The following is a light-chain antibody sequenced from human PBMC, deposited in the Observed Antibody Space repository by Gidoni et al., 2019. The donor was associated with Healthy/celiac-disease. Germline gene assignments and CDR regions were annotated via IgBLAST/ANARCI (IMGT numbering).Light chain of an antibody. CDR2: DAS. J-gene: IGKJ4*01. CDR1: QSVSSY. Sequence: EIVFTQSPATLSLSPGERATLSCRASQSVSSYLAWYQQKPGQAPRLLIYDASNRATGIPARFSGSGSGTDFTLTISSIEPEDFAVYYCQQRRNWPGLTFGGGTKVEIK. CDR3: QQRRNWPGLT. V-gene: IGKV3-11*01.